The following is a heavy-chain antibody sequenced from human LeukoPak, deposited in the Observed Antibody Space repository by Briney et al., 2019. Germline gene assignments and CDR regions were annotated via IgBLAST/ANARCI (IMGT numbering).Heavy chain of an antibody. CDR3: ARVGDHFHWYLDL. D-gene: IGHD3-3*02. V-gene: IGHV3-53*01. CDR2: LYSGSST. J-gene: IGHJ2*01. CDR1: GFSVSSNY. Sequence: GGSLRLSCAASGFSVSSNYMNWVRQAPGKGLECVSILYSGSSTYYADSVEGRFIVSRDSSKNTLSLQMTDLRAEDTAVYYCARVGDHFHWYLDLWGRGTLVTVSS.